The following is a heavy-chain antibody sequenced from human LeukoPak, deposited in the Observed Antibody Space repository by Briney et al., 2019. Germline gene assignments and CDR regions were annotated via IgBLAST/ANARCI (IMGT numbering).Heavy chain of an antibody. Sequence: GGSLRLSCAAFGFTFSNYWMHWVRQAPGKGLVWVSRIKSDGSSTSYADSVKGRFTISRDNAKNTLYLQMNSLRAEDTAVYYCAKEAPWATAMVILIDYWGQGSLVTVSS. CDR3: AKEAPWATAMVILIDY. J-gene: IGHJ4*02. CDR2: IKSDGSST. CDR1: GFTFSNYW. D-gene: IGHD5-18*01. V-gene: IGHV3-74*01.